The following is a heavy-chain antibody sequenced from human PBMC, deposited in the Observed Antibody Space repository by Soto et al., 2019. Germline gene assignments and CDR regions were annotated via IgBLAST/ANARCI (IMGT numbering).Heavy chain of an antibody. V-gene: IGHV4-31*03. CDR1: SGSISSGGYY. CDR3: ARGHKAVAFDY. CDR2: IYYSGST. Sequence: PSETLSLTCTVSSGSISSGGYYWSWIRQHPGKGLEWIGYIYYSGSTYYNPSLKSRVTISVDTSKNQFSLKLSSVTAADTAVYYCARGHKAVAFDYWGQGTLVTVSS. D-gene: IGHD2-15*01. J-gene: IGHJ4*02.